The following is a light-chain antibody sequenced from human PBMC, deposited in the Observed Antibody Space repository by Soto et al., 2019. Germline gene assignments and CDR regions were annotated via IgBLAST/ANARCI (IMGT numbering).Light chain of an antibody. Sequence: DIQMTQSPSTLSAPVGDRVTITCRASQSITTWLAWYQQKPGKAPKLLIYQASSLEGGVPSRFSGSGSGTEFTLTISSLQPDDFATYYCQQYNSYSLTFGQGTKVDIK. J-gene: IGKJ1*01. V-gene: IGKV1-5*03. CDR3: QQYNSYSLT. CDR1: QSITTW. CDR2: QAS.